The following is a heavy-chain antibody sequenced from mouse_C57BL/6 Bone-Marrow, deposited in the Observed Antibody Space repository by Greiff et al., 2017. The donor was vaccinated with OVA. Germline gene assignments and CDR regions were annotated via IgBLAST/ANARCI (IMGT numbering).Heavy chain of an antibody. J-gene: IGHJ3*01. D-gene: IGHD1-1*01. CDR3: ARGPHYYGSSSWFAY. CDR2: IYPRSGNT. Sequence: VKLMESGAELARPGASVKLSCKASGYTFTSYGISWVKQRTGQGLEWIGEIYPRSGNTYYNEKFKGKATLTAAKSSSTAYMELRSLTSEDSAVYCCARGPHYYGSSSWFAYWGQGTLVTVSA. CDR1: GYTFTSYG. V-gene: IGHV1-81*01.